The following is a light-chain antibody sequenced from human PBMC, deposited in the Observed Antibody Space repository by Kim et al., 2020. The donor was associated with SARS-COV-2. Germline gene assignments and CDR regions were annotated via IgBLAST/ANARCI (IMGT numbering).Light chain of an antibody. Sequence: LSVGPGQRPPLARFAPQAVSLTLASYQQTPGQAPRLLFCVASTSANGIPAMCSGSWSGTDFTLTISGLQSEDFAVYYALQYNTWPTFGQGTKLEI. CDR1: QAVSLT. J-gene: IGKJ2*01. V-gene: IGKV3-15*01. CDR2: VAS. CDR3: LQYNTWPT.